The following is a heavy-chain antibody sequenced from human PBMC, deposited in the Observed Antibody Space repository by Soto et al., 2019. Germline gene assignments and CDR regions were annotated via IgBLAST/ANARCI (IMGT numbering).Heavy chain of an antibody. Sequence: QVQLVQSGAEVKKPGASVKVSCKASGYTFTSYGISWVRQAPGQGLEWMGWISAYNGNTNYAQKLQGRVTMTTDTSTSTAYMELRGLRSDDTAVYYCAGDKAHIVVVTAIDYWGQGTLVTVSS. CDR2: ISAYNGNT. D-gene: IGHD2-21*02. J-gene: IGHJ4*02. V-gene: IGHV1-18*01. CDR3: AGDKAHIVVVTAIDY. CDR1: GYTFTSYG.